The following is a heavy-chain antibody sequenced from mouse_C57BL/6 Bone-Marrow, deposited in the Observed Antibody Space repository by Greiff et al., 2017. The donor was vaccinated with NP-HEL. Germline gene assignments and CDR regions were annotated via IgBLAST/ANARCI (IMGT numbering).Heavy chain of an antibody. Sequence: QVQLQQSGPELVKPGASVKLSCKASGYTFTSYDINWVKQRPGQGLEWIGWIYPRDGSTKYNEKFKGKATFTVDTSSSTAYMELHSLTSEDSAVYFCARSGRGHDYDKYFDVWGTGTTVTVSS. CDR2: IYPRDGST. V-gene: IGHV1-85*01. D-gene: IGHD2-4*01. CDR1: GYTFTSYD. J-gene: IGHJ1*03. CDR3: ARSGRGHDYDKYFDV.